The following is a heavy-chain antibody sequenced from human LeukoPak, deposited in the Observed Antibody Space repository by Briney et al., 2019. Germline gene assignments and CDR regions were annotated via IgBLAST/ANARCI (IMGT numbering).Heavy chain of an antibody. Sequence: SETLSLTCTVSGGSISSYYWSWIRQPPGKGLEWIGYIYYSGSTNYNPSLKSRVTISVDTSKNQFSLKLSPVTAADTAVYYCASGGYCSGGSCYRYFDYWGQGTLVTVSS. V-gene: IGHV4-59*01. J-gene: IGHJ4*02. CDR1: GGSISSYY. D-gene: IGHD2-15*01. CDR3: ASGGYCSGGSCYRYFDY. CDR2: IYYSGST.